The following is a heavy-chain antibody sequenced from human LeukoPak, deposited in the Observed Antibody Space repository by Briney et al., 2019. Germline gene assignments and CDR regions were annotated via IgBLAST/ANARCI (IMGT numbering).Heavy chain of an antibody. Sequence: PGGSLRLSCAASGFTFSSYAMSWVRQAPGKGLEWVSAISGSGGSTYYADSVKGWFTISRDNSKNTLYLQMNSLRAEDTAVYYCAKDLRNLWFGGRQNDYWGQGTLVTVSS. J-gene: IGHJ4*02. V-gene: IGHV3-23*01. CDR2: ISGSGGST. CDR3: AKDLRNLWFGGRQNDY. CDR1: GFTFSSYA. D-gene: IGHD3-10*01.